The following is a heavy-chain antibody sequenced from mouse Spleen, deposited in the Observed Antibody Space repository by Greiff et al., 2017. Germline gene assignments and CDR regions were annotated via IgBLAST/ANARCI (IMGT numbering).Heavy chain of an antibody. CDR1: GYTFTNYW. Sequence: VQLVESGAELVRPGTSVKISCKASGYTFTNYWLGWVKQRPGHGLEWIGDIYPGGGYTNYNEKFKGKATLTADTSSSTAYMQLSSLTSEDSAVYFCARGNYYYGTSYAMDYWGQGTSVTVSS. CDR2: IYPGGGYT. J-gene: IGHJ4*01. CDR3: ARGNYYYGTSYAMDY. D-gene: IGHD1-1*01. V-gene: IGHV1-63*02.